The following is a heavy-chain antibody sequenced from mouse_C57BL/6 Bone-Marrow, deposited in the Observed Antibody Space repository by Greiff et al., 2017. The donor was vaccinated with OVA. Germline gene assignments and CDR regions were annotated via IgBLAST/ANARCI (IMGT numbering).Heavy chain of an antibody. CDR1: GFSLTSYG. Sequence: VMLVESGPGLVAPSQSLSITCTVSGFSLTSYGVHWVRQPPGTGLEWLVVIWSDGSTPYNSALKSRLSIRQDNSKIQVFLKMNSLQTDDTAMDDGARQEYHGSGGGAMDYWGQGTSVTVSS. J-gene: IGHJ4*01. CDR3: ARQEYHGSGGGAMDY. V-gene: IGHV2-6-1*01. CDR2: IWSDGST. D-gene: IGHD1-1*01.